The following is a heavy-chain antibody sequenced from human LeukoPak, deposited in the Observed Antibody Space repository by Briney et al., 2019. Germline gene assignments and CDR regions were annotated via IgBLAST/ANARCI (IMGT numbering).Heavy chain of an antibody. CDR3: VKASTTVPTIGY. J-gene: IGHJ4*02. V-gene: IGHV4-4*02. CDR2: IYHSGST. CDR1: GGSISSSNW. Sequence: SSGTLSLTCAVSGGSISSSNWSRWVRQPPKKGLEWIWEIYHSGSTNQNPSLKSRVTISVDKSNNQFSLKLSSVTVADTAIYYCVKASTTVPTIGYWGQGTLVTVSS. D-gene: IGHD4-17*01.